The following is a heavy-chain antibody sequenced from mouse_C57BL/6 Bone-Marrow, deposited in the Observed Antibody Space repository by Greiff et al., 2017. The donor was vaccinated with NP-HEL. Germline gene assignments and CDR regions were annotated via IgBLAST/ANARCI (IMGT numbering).Heavy chain of an antibody. J-gene: IGHJ3*01. Sequence: EVQLQQSGAELVRPGASVKLSCTASGFNIKDDYMHWVKQRPEQGLEWIGWIDPENGDTEYASKFQGKATITADTSSNTAYLQLSSLTYEDTAVYYCTGGPWFAYWGQGTLVTVSA. CDR2: IDPENGDT. V-gene: IGHV14-4*01. CDR1: GFNIKDDY. CDR3: TGGPWFAY.